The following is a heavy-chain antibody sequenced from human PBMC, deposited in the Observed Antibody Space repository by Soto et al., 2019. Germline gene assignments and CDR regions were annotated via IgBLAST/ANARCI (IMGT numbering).Heavy chain of an antibody. D-gene: IGHD6-19*01. J-gene: IGHJ4*02. CDR1: GFTFSSYA. CDR2: ISGSGGST. V-gene: IGHV3-23*01. Sequence: GGSLRLSCAASGFTFSSYAMSWVRQAPGKGLEWVSAISGSGGSTYYADSVKGRFTISRDNSKNTLYLQMNSLRAEDTAVYYCAKAVRDSSDPKPFDYWGQGTLVTVSS. CDR3: AKAVRDSSDPKPFDY.